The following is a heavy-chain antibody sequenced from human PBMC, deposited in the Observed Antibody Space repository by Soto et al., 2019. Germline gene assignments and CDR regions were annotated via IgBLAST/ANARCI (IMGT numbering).Heavy chain of an antibody. J-gene: IGHJ2*01. CDR3: AREPTLYGDHRYFDL. CDR1: GGSISSGDYY. V-gene: IGHV4-30-4*01. D-gene: IGHD4-17*01. CDR2: IYYSGRT. Sequence: QVQLQESGPGLVKPSQTLSLTCTVSGGSISSGDYYWSWIRQPPGKGLEWIGYIYYSGRTYYNPSLRIRFTISVATSNKQFSLQLSSVTAADTAVYDCAREPTLYGDHRYFDLWGRGTLVTVSS.